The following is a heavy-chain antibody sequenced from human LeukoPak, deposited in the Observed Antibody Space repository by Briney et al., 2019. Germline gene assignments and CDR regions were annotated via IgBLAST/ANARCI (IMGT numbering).Heavy chain of an antibody. CDR1: GGSISSSSYY. CDR2: IYYSGST. Sequence: SETLSLTCTVSGGSISSSSYYWGWIRQPPGKGLEWIGSIYYSGSTYYSPSLKSRVTISVDTSKNQFSLKLSSVTAADTAVYYCARQSYCSGGSCYSPKIDYWGQGTLVTVSS. D-gene: IGHD2-15*01. V-gene: IGHV4-39*01. J-gene: IGHJ4*02. CDR3: ARQSYCSGGSCYSPKIDY.